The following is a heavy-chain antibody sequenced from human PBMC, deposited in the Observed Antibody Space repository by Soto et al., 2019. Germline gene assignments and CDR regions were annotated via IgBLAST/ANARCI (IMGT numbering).Heavy chain of an antibody. D-gene: IGHD5-18*01. CDR2: IKQDGSEK. J-gene: IGHJ4*02. Sequence: EVQLVESGGGLVQPGGSLRLSCAASGFTFSSYWMSWVRQAPGKGLEWVANIKQDGSEKYYVDSVKGRFTISRDNAKNSLYLQMNSLRAEDTAVYYCARVKGRSFGELWLTFDYWGQGTLVTVSS. CDR1: GFTFSSYW. V-gene: IGHV3-7*01. CDR3: ARVKGRSFGELWLTFDY.